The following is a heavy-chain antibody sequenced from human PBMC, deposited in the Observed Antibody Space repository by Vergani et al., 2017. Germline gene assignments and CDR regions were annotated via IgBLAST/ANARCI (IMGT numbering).Heavy chain of an antibody. D-gene: IGHD3-22*01. CDR2: IFHSGST. Sequence: QLLLQESDPGLVKPSETLSLTCTVSGASISSSSYYWGWLRQSPGKGLECIGNIFHSGSTYYNLSLNSRVTISVDTSKKQFSLKLSSVTAADTAVYYCARGTYHYDFSGPSEGPFDIWGQGTLVTISS. CDR3: ARGTYHYDFSGPSEGPFDI. V-gene: IGHV4-39*01. J-gene: IGHJ3*02. CDR1: GASISSSSYY.